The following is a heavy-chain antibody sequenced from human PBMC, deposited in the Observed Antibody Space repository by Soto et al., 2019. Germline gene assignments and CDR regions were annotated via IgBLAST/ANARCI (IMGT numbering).Heavy chain of an antibody. CDR3: ARDRGGSYYMVYAFDI. J-gene: IGHJ3*02. Sequence: ESGGGVVQPGRSLRLSCAASGFTFSSYAMHWVRQAPGKGLEWVAVISYDGSNKYYADSVKGRFTISRDNSKNTLYLQMNSLRAEDTAVYYCARDRGGSYYMVYAFDIWGQGTMVNVSS. CDR2: ISYDGSNK. D-gene: IGHD1-26*01. CDR1: GFTFSSYA. V-gene: IGHV3-30-3*01.